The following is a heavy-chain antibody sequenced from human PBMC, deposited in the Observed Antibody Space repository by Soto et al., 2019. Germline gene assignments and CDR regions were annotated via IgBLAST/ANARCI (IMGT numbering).Heavy chain of an antibody. J-gene: IGHJ6*02. D-gene: IGHD3-3*01. CDR2: IIPIFGTA. V-gene: IGHV1-69*13. Sequence: AVKVSCKASGGTFSSYAISWVRQAPGQGLEWMGGIIPIFGTANYAQKFQGRVTLTADESTSTAYMELSSLRSEDTAVYYCARVITIFGVVSHYYYGMDVWGQGTTVTVSS. CDR1: GGTFSSYA. CDR3: ARVITIFGVVSHYYYGMDV.